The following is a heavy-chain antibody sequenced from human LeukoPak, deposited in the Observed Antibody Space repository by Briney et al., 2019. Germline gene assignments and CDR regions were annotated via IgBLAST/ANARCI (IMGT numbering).Heavy chain of an antibody. D-gene: IGHD3-10*01. CDR2: ISWNSGSI. V-gene: IGHV3-9*01. CDR3: AKEYLSWFGESTGGGYFDY. CDR1: GFTFDDYA. J-gene: IGHJ4*02. Sequence: GRSLRLSCAASGFTFDDYAMHWVRQAPGKGLEWVSGISWNSGSIGYADSVKGRFTISRDNAKNSLYLQMNSLRAEDTALYYCAKEYLSWFGESTGGGYFDYWGQGTLVTVSS.